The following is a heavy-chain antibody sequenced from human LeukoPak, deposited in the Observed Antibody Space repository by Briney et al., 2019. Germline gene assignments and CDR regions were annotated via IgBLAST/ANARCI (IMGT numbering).Heavy chain of an antibody. CDR3: ARDGDYNWNYRSGFDY. J-gene: IGHJ4*02. D-gene: IGHD1-7*01. V-gene: IGHV3-30*02. Sequence: GGSLRLSCAASGFTFSSYGMHWVRQAPGKGLEWVAFIRYDGSNKYYADSVKGRFTISRDNSKNTLYLQMNSLRVEDTAVYYCARDGDYNWNYRSGFDYWGQGTVVTVSS. CDR1: GFTFSSYG. CDR2: IRYDGSNK.